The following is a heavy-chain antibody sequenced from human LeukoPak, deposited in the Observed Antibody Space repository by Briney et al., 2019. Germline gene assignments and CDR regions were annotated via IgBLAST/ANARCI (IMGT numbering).Heavy chain of an antibody. Sequence: GGSLRLSCAASGFTVSSNYMAWVRQAPGKGLEWVSVIYDGGFTDYTDSVKGRFTISRDNAKKSLDLHMNSLRAEDTAMYYCARERSRLDYWGQGTLVTVSS. CDR3: ARERSRLDY. V-gene: IGHV3-66*01. D-gene: IGHD3-16*01. J-gene: IGHJ4*02. CDR2: IYDGGFT. CDR1: GFTVSSNY.